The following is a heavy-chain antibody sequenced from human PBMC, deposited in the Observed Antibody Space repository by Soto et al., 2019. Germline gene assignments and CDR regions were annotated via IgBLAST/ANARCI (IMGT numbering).Heavy chain of an antibody. J-gene: IGHJ3*02. CDR1: GFTFSSYA. Sequence: PGGSLRLSCAASGFTFSSYAMSWVRQAPGKGLEWVAFMWYDGSNKYYADSVKGRFTISRDNSKNTLYLQMNSLRAEDTAVYYCASRVGHHYYDSSGYGSRDAFDIWGQGTMVTVSS. CDR3: ASRVGHHYYDSSGYGSRDAFDI. V-gene: IGHV3-33*08. D-gene: IGHD3-22*01. CDR2: MWYDGSNK.